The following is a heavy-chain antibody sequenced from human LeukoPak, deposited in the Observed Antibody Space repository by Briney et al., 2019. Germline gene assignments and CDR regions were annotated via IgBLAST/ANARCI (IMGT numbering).Heavy chain of an antibody. D-gene: IGHD3-10*01. CDR1: GFTFSNYD. J-gene: IGHJ3*02. CDR3: AKMRFGDDVFDI. V-gene: IGHV3-30*02. Sequence: GGSLRLSCAASGFTFSNYDMHWVRQAPGKGLEWVAFIQYDGSDKKYADSVKGRFTISRDNSMHTLYLQMNSLRVEDTAVYYCAKMRFGDDVFDIWGQGTMVTVSS. CDR2: IQYDGSDK.